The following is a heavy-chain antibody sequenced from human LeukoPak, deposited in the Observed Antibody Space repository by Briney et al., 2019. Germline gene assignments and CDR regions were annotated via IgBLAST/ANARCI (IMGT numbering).Heavy chain of an antibody. CDR3: ARDGLGFDY. V-gene: IGHV3-74*01. CDR2: INSDGNST. D-gene: IGHD7-27*01. Sequence: PGGSLRLSCAASGFTFSSYWMHWVRQAPGKGLVWVSRINSDGNSTRYADSVRGRFTISRDNAKNTVYLQMNSLRAEDTAVYYCARDGLGFDYWGQGTLVTVSS. J-gene: IGHJ4*02. CDR1: GFTFSSYW.